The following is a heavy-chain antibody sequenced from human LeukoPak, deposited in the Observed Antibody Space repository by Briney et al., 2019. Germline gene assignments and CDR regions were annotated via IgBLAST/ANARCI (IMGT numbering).Heavy chain of an antibody. V-gene: IGHV3-15*01. D-gene: IGHD3-3*01. CDR3: TTVGYYDFWSGYLGSFDY. CDR2: IKSKTDGGTT. J-gene: IGHJ4*02. Sequence: GGSLRLSCAASGFTFSNAWMSWVRQAPGKGLERVGRIKSKTDGGTTDYAAPVKGRFTISRDDSKNTLYLQMNSLKTEDTAVYYCTTVGYYDFWSGYLGSFDYWGQGTLVTVSS. CDR1: GFTFSNAW.